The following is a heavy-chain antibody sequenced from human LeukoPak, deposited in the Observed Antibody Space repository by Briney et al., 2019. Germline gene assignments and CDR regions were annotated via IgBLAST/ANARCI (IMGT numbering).Heavy chain of an antibody. D-gene: IGHD3-22*01. Sequence: SETLSLTCAVYGGSFSGYYWSWIRQPPGKGLEWIGEINHSGSTNYNPSLKSRVTISVDTSKNQFSLKLSSVTAADTAVYYCARGRAEYYYDSSGYPRGSYYHYYMDVWGKGTTVTVSS. CDR2: INHSGST. J-gene: IGHJ6*03. CDR3: ARGRAEYYYDSSGYPRGSYYHYYMDV. CDR1: GGSFSGYY. V-gene: IGHV4-34*01.